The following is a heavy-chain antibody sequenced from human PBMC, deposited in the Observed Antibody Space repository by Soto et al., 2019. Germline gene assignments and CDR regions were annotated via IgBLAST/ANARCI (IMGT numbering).Heavy chain of an antibody. J-gene: IGHJ5*02. Sequence: QVHLAESGGGVVQPGMSLRLSGAASGFTFSTTGMHWVRLAPGKGLEWVAMISHDGGVQHYTDSVKGRFTISRDTSKNTLYLQMNSLRPEDTAIYHCAKDLYGAGWYNYFDPWGQGTLVTVSS. D-gene: IGHD6-19*01. CDR1: GFTFSTTG. CDR3: AKDLYGAGWYNYFDP. CDR2: ISHDGGVQ. V-gene: IGHV3-30*18.